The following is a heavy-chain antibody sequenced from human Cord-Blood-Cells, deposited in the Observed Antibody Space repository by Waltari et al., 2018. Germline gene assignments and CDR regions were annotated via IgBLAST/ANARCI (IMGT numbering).Heavy chain of an antibody. V-gene: IGHV4-30-2*01. Sequence: QLQLQESGSGLVKPSQTLSHTCAVSGGSISSGGYSWSWIRQPPGKGLEWIGYIYHRGSTYYNPSLKSRVTISVDRSKNQCALKLSSVTAADTAVYYCARDNRGYSYGDAFDIWGQGTMVTVSS. CDR3: ARDNRGYSYGDAFDI. J-gene: IGHJ3*02. CDR1: GGSISSGGYS. CDR2: IYHRGST. D-gene: IGHD5-18*01.